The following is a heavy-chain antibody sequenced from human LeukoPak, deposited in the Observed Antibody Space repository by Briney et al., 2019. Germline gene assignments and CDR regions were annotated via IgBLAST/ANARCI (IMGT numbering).Heavy chain of an antibody. J-gene: IGHJ3*02. D-gene: IGHD3-22*01. CDR3: ATHFDSSGPDAFDI. Sequence: GVDPEDYETINAQKFQGRVTMTEDTSTDTAYMELSSLRSEDTAVYYCATHFDSSGPDAFDIWGQGTMVTVSS. V-gene: IGHV1-24*01. CDR2: VDPEDYET.